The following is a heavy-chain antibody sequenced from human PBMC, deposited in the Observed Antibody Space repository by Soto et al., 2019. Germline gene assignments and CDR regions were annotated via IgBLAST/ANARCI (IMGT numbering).Heavy chain of an antibody. J-gene: IGHJ4*02. D-gene: IGHD1-1*01. CDR2: IYHSGST. V-gene: IGHV4-4*02. Sequence: PSETLSLTCAVSGGSISSNKWWSWVRQPPGKGLEWIGEIYHSGSTNYNPSLKSRVTISVDKSKNQFSLKLSSVTAADTAVYYCARVGGSRTTGFDYWGQGTLVTVSS. CDR1: GGSISSNKW. CDR3: ARVGGSRTTGFDY.